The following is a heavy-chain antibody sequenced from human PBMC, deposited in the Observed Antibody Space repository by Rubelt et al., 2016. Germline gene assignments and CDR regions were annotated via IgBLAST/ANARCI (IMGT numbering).Heavy chain of an antibody. J-gene: IGHJ4*02. V-gene: IGHV3-48*04. CDR1: GFTFSSYA. D-gene: IGHD4-17*01. CDR3: AREAVTTGY. Sequence: EVQLLESGGALVQPGGSLRLSCAASGFTFSSYAMNWVRQAPGQGLEWVSYISGSGDTIYYADSVKGRFTVSRDNAKNSLYRQMNSLRAEDTAVYYCAREAVTTGYWGQGTLVTVSS. CDR2: ISGSGDTI.